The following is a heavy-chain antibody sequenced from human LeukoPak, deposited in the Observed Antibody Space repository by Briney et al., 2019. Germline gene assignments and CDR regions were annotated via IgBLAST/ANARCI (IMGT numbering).Heavy chain of an antibody. J-gene: IGHJ4*02. CDR1: GDPISGFY. V-gene: IGHV4-59*01. Sequence: SDTLSLTCTVSGDPISGFYWAWIRQPPGRGLEWIGYTYYSASTNYNPSLKSRVTISSDTSKKQFSLKMSSVTAADTAVYYCARGQMTAVPLLDYWGQGALVTVSS. CDR2: TYYSAST. CDR3: ARGQMTAVPLLDY. D-gene: IGHD4-11*01.